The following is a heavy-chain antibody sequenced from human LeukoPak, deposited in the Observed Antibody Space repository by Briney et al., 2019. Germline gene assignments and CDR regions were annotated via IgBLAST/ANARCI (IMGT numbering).Heavy chain of an antibody. CDR3: ARDQEAFDY. CDR2: IYPRDGST. CDR1: GHSFTSNY. Sequence: ASVKVSCKASGHSFTSNYIHWVRQAPGQGLEWMGMIYPRDGSTSYAQKFQRRVTVTRDTSTSTVHMELSGLRSEDTAVYYCARDQEAFDYWGQGTLVTVSS. V-gene: IGHV1-46*01. J-gene: IGHJ4*02.